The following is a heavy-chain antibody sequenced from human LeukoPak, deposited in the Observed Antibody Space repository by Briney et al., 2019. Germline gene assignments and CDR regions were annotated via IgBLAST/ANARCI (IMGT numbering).Heavy chain of an antibody. CDR2: INHSGST. J-gene: IGHJ1*01. D-gene: IGHD3-10*01. Sequence: SETLSLTCTVSGGSISSYYWSWIRQPPGKGLEWIGEINHSGSTNYNPSLKSRVTISVDTSKNQFSLKLSSVTAEDTAVYYCARGGTMVRGHPERVYFQHWGQGTLVTVSS. V-gene: IGHV4-34*01. CDR1: GGSISSYY. CDR3: ARGGTMVRGHPERVYFQH.